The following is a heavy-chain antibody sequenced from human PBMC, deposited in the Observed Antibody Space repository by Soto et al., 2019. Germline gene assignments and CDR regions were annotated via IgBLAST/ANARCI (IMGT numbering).Heavy chain of an antibody. CDR1: GSTFSTNS. CDR3: VTPAPAEFDY. V-gene: IGHV3-23*01. CDR2: VSDSAGRI. J-gene: IGHJ4*02. Sequence: PGGSLRLSCAASGSTFSTNSMSWVRQAPGEGLEWVSAVSDSAGRIFYVDSVKGRFTTSRYTSKSKLYPQRAGLIAEDTAVYSCVTPAPAEFDYWGQANLVTLSS.